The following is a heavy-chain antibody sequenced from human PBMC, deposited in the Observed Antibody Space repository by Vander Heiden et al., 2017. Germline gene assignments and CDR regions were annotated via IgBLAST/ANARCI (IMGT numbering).Heavy chain of an antibody. J-gene: IGHJ3*02. V-gene: IGHV3-74*03. D-gene: IGHD4-17*01. Sequence: EAQLVESGGGLVQPGGSLRLSCVASGFTLSNSWLHWVRQATGEGLVWVSRDGSDTTYADSVRGRFTVSRDNAKNTLYLQINSLRAEDTGVYFCARGTDYGGRGRGAFDIWGQGTRVTVSS. CDR3: ARGTDYGGRGRGAFDI. CDR1: GFTLSNSW. CDR2: DGSDT.